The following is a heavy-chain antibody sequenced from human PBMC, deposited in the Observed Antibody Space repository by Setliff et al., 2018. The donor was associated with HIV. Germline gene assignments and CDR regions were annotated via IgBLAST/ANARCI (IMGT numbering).Heavy chain of an antibody. J-gene: IGHJ4*02. CDR3: ARAPAVTTSLFFDY. Sequence: PGGSLRLSCAASGFTFNSYSMNWVRQAPGKGLEWVSSISSSSDYIYYADSVKGRFTISRDNSKNTVYLQMNSLRAEDTAVYYCARAPAVTTSLFFDYWGQGTLVTVSS. CDR2: ISSSSDYI. D-gene: IGHD4-17*01. V-gene: IGHV3-21*01. CDR1: GFTFNSYS.